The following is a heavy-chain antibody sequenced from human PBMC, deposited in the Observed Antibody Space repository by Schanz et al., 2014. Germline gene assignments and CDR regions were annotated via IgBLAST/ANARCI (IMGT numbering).Heavy chain of an antibody. D-gene: IGHD4-17*01. J-gene: IGHJ3*01. Sequence: QVQLVESGGGVVQPGRSLRLSCAASGFTFSNYAMHWVRQAPGKGLEWVAFISYDGSNKYYADSVKGRFTISRDNSKNALYLQMNSQRAEDTAVYYCSTDLTAVDYDAIGLWGQGTMVTVSS. CDR1: GFTFSNYA. CDR3: STDLTAVDYDAIGL. CDR2: ISYDGSNK. V-gene: IGHV3-30-3*01.